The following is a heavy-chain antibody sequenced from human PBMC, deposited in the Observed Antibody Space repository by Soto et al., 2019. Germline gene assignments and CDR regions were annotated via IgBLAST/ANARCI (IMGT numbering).Heavy chain of an antibody. D-gene: IGHD4-4*01. CDR1: GGSISSSSYY. V-gene: IGHV4-39*01. J-gene: IGHJ6*02. CDR3: ARPGGSTVTTDYYYGMDV. CDR2: IYYSGST. Sequence: SETLSLTCTVSGGSISSSSYYWGWIRQPPGKGLEWIGSIYYSGSTYYNPSLKSRVTISVDTSKNQFSLKLSSVTAADTAVYYCARPGGSTVTTDYYYGMDVWGQGTMVTVSS.